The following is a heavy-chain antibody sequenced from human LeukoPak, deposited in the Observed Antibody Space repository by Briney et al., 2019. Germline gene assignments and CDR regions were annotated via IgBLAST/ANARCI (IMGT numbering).Heavy chain of an antibody. CDR2: IRSKAYGGTT. D-gene: IGHD5-18*01. Sequence: GGSLRLSCTASGFTFGDHAMSWVRQAPGKGLEWVGFIRSKAYGGTTEYAASVKGRFTISRDDPKSIAYLQMNSLKTEDTAVYYCTRGPRQLWLYYGMDVWGQGTTVIVSS. CDR3: TRGPRQLWLYYGMDV. J-gene: IGHJ6*02. V-gene: IGHV3-49*04. CDR1: GFTFGDHA.